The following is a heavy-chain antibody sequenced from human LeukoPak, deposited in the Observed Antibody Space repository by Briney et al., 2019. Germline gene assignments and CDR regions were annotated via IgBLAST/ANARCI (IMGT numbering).Heavy chain of an antibody. CDR3: ARGPNSNWSGLDF. J-gene: IGHJ4*02. D-gene: IGHD6-6*01. Sequence: GGSLRLSRTASGFSFSGHWMHWARHLPGKGLVWVSRISPTGSTTSYADSVKGRFTVSRDNAKNTLYLQVNNLRAEDTAVYYCARGPNSNWSGLDFWGQGTLVTVSS. CDR2: ISPTGSTT. V-gene: IGHV3-74*01. CDR1: GFSFSGHW.